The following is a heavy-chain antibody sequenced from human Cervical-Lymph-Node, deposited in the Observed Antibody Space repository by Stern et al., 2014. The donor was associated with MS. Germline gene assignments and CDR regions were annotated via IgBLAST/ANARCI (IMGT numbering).Heavy chain of an antibody. CDR1: GFSLSTSGMR. CDR3: ARSPPYYEFWNDYYYFDY. Sequence: QITLKESGPALVKPTQTLTLTCTFSGFSLSTSGMRVSWIRQPPGKALEWLARIDLDDAKFYSTSLKTRLTISKDTSKNQVVLTMTNMDPVDTATYYCARSPPYYEFWNDYYYFDYWGQGTLVAVSS. V-gene: IGHV2-70*04. J-gene: IGHJ4*02. D-gene: IGHD3-3*01. CDR2: IDLDDAK.